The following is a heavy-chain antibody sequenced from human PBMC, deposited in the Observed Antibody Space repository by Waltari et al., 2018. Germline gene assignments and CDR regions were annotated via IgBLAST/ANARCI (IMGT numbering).Heavy chain of an antibody. Sequence: QVQLQESGPGLVTPSETLSLTCTVSGGSISSYYWSWLRQPPGKGLAWIGYIYYSGSTTYNPHLKSRVTISVDTSKNQFSLKLSSVTAADTAVYYCARGVWGSYAGGYWGQGTLVTVSS. CDR2: IYYSGST. V-gene: IGHV4-59*01. D-gene: IGHD3-16*01. J-gene: IGHJ4*02. CDR1: GGSISSYY. CDR3: ARGVWGSYAGGY.